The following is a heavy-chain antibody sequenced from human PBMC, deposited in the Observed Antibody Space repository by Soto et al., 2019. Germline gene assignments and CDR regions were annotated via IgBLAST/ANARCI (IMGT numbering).Heavy chain of an antibody. D-gene: IGHD3-16*02. Sequence: PSETLSLTCAVYGGSFSGYYWSWIRQPPGKGLEWIGEINHSGSTNYNPSLKSRVTISVDTSKNQFSLKLSSVTAADTAVYYCARVFDYRCKDYYCYGMDVWGQGTTVTRLL. CDR1: GGSFSGYY. CDR3: ARVFDYRCKDYYCYGMDV. J-gene: IGHJ6*02. CDR2: INHSGST. V-gene: IGHV4-34*01.